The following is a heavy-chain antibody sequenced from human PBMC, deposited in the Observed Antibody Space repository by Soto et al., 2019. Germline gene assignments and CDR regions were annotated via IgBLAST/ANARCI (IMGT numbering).Heavy chain of an antibody. CDR1: GFTFSTYA. J-gene: IGHJ4*02. D-gene: IGHD2-2*02. CDR3: ARELHTTIPGATAF. Sequence: EVQLLESGGGLVQPGGSLRLSCAASGFTFSTYAMTWVRQAPGKGLESVSGISDNGGRTYYADSVKGRFTISRDNSKNTLYLQMNSLRAEDTAIYYCARELHTTIPGATAFWGQGTLVTVSS. V-gene: IGHV3-23*01. CDR2: ISDNGGRT.